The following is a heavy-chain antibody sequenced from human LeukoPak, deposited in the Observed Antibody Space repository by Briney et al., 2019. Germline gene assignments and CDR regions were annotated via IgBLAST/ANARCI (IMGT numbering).Heavy chain of an antibody. CDR1: GYTFTDYY. CDR3: ARARWQLVPYFDS. CDR2: INPNSGGT. V-gene: IGHV1-2*02. J-gene: IGHJ4*02. D-gene: IGHD6-6*01. Sequence: GASVNVSCTASGYTFTDYYMHWVRQAPGQGLEWMGWINPNSGGTNFAQKFQGRVAMARDTSISTAYLELGSLRSDDTAVYFCARARWQLVPYFDSWGQGTLVTVSS.